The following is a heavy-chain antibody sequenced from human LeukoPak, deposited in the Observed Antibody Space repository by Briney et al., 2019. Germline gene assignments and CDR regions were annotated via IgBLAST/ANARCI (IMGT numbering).Heavy chain of an antibody. CDR1: GYTFTGYY. V-gene: IGHV1-2*06. J-gene: IGHJ4*02. D-gene: IGHD3-22*01. Sequence: GASVKVSCKASGYTFTGYYMHWVRQAPGQGLEWMGRINPNSGGTNYAQKFQGRVTMTRDMSISTAYMELSRLRSDDTAVYYCARVGSASSGYHSFDYWGQGTLVTVSS. CDR2: INPNSGGT. CDR3: ARVGSASSGYHSFDY.